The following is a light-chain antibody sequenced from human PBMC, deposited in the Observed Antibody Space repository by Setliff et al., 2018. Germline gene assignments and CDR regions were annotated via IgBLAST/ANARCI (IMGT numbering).Light chain of an antibody. CDR1: SSDVGGYNY. CDR3: SSYAGSNNPYV. Sequence: QSALAQPASVSGSPGQSITISCTGTSSDVGGYNYVSWYQQHPGKAPKLMIYDVSKRPSGVPDRFSGSKSGNTASLTVSGLQAEDEADYYCSSYAGSNNPYVFGTGTRSPS. CDR2: DVS. V-gene: IGLV2-8*01. J-gene: IGLJ1*01.